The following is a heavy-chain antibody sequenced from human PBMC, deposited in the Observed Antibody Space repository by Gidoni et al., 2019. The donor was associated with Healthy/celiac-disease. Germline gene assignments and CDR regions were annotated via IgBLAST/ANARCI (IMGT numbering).Heavy chain of an antibody. Sequence: QVQLVQSGAEVKKPGASVTVSCKASGYTFTSSGSSWVRQAPGQGLEWMGWISAYNGNTNYAQKLQGRVTMTTDTSTSTAYMELRSLRSDDTAVYYCARADDILTGYPSGYWGQGTLVTVSS. D-gene: IGHD3-9*01. V-gene: IGHV1-18*01. CDR1: GYTFTSSG. J-gene: IGHJ4*02. CDR2: ISAYNGNT. CDR3: ARADDILTGYPSGY.